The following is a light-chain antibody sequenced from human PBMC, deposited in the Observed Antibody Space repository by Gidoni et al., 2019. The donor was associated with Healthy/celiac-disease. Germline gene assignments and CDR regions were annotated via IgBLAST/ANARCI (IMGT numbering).Light chain of an antibody. CDR2: AES. J-gene: IGKJ4*01. V-gene: IGKV1-39*01. Sequence: DIQMTPSPSSMSASVGDRVTITCRASQSISSYLNWYQQKPGKAPKLLIYAESSLPSGVPSRFSGSGSGTDFTLTISSLQPEDFATYYCQQSYSTPPLTFGGGTKVEIK. CDR1: QSISSY. CDR3: QQSYSTPPLT.